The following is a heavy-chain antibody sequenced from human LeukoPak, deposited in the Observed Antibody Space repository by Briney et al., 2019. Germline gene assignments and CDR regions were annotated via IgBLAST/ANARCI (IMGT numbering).Heavy chain of an antibody. Sequence: GRSLRLSCAASGFTFSSYGMHWVRQAPGKGLEWVAFIRYDGSNKYYADSVKGRFTISRDNSKNTLYLQMNSLRAEDTAVYYCAKDPAGATAFFDYWGQGTLVTVSS. CDR3: AKDPAGATAFFDY. CDR1: GFTFSSYG. D-gene: IGHD1-26*01. J-gene: IGHJ4*02. CDR2: IRYDGSNK. V-gene: IGHV3-30*02.